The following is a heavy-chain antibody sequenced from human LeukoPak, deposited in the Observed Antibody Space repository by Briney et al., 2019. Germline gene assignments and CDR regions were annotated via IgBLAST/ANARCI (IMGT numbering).Heavy chain of an antibody. CDR2: ISTYSGNT. CDR1: GYTFTRYG. J-gene: IGHJ4*02. D-gene: IGHD6-13*01. CDR3: ARDLSSRKGFDY. V-gene: IGHV1-18*01. Sequence: ASVKVSCKASGYTFTRYGISWVRQAPGQGLEWMGWISTYSGNTNNAQKLQGIVTMTTDTSTNTDYMELRNLRSDDTAVYYCARDLSSRKGFDYWGQGTLVTVSS.